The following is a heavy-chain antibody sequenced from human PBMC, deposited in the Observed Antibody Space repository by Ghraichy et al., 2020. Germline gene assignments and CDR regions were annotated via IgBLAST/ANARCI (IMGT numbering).Heavy chain of an antibody. CDR1: GFTFSSYS. CDR3: ARDLYGDYTYYYYGMDV. J-gene: IGHJ6*02. CDR2: ISSSSSYI. Sequence: GGSLRLSCAASGFTFSSYSMNWVRQAPGKGLEWVSSISSSSSYIYYADSVKGRFTISRDNAKNSLYLQMNSLRAEDTAVYYCARDLYGDYTYYYYGMDVWGQGTTVTVSS. D-gene: IGHD4-17*01. V-gene: IGHV3-21*01.